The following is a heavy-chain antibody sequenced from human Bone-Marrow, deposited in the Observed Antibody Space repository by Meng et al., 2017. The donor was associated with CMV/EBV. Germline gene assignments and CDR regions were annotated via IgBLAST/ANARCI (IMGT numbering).Heavy chain of an antibody. D-gene: IGHD3-3*01. Sequence: GSLRLSCAASGFTFSSYWMSWVRQPPGKGLEWIGYIYYSGSTNYNPSLKSRVTISVDTSKNQFSLKLSSVTAADTAVYYCATGHARGDFWSGYTSKYYYYGMDVWGQGTTVTVSS. CDR3: ATGHARGDFWSGYTSKYYYYGMDV. CDR1: GFTFSSYW. J-gene: IGHJ6*02. CDR2: IYYSGST. V-gene: IGHV4-59*01.